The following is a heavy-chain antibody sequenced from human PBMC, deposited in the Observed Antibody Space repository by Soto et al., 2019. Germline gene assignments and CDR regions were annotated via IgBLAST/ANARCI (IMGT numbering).Heavy chain of an antibody. CDR1: GFTINTYT. J-gene: IGHJ4*02. V-gene: IGHV3-23*01. CDR2: IFSGMGNT. CDR3: ARDRQPDGIWTLDY. D-gene: IGHD2-15*01. Sequence: GVSLRLSCSASGFTINTYTMGWVRLAPGKGLEWVSTIFSGMGNTKYADSVTGRFSISRDNSKNIMYLQMNSLGVDDTAVYYCARDRQPDGIWTLDYWGRGILVTVSS.